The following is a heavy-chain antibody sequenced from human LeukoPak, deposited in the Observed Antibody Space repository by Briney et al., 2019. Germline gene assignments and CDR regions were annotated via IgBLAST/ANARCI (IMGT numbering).Heavy chain of an antibody. D-gene: IGHD3-3*01. Sequence: GGSLRLSCAASGFTFSSYSMNWVRQAPGKGLGWVSSISSSSSYIYYADSVKGRFTISRDNAKNSLYLQMNSLRAEDTAVYYCARERAPGYDFWSGYSHYYYGMDVWGQGTTVTVSS. J-gene: IGHJ6*02. CDR2: ISSSSSYI. CDR3: ARERAPGYDFWSGYSHYYYGMDV. CDR1: GFTFSSYS. V-gene: IGHV3-21*01.